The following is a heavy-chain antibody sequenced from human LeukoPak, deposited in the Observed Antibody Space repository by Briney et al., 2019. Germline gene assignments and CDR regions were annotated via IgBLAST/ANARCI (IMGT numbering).Heavy chain of an antibody. Sequence: PGASVKVSCKASGYTFTSYYMHWVRQAPGQGLEWRGIINPSGGSTSYAQKFQGRVTMTRDTSTSTVYMELSSLRSEDTAVYYCATASGCSGDSCYSGDYYYYMDVWGKGTTVTVSS. V-gene: IGHV1-46*01. CDR1: GYTFTSYY. D-gene: IGHD2-15*01. CDR2: INPSGGST. CDR3: ATASGCSGDSCYSGDYYYYMDV. J-gene: IGHJ6*03.